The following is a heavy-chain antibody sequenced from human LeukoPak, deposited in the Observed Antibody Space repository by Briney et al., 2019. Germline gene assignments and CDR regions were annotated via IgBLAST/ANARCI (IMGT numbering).Heavy chain of an antibody. Sequence: GGSLRLSCEVSGFSISNIYMSWLRQAPGKGLECVSVTYSSGGTYYADSVKGRFTISRDNARNTVYLQMNSLRGEDTAVYCCAGNHPFDPWGQGTLVTVSS. D-gene: IGHD1-14*01. V-gene: IGHV3-66*01. J-gene: IGHJ5*02. CDR1: GFSISNIY. CDR2: TYSSGGT. CDR3: AGNHPFDP.